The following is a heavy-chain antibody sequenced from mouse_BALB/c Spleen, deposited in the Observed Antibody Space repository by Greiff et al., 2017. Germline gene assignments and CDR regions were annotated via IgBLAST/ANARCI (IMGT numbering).Heavy chain of an antibody. CDR2: INPGSGGT. CDR1: GYAFTNYL. Sequence: VQLQQSGAELVRPGTSVKVSCKASGYAFTNYLIEWVKQRPGQGLEWIGVINPGSGGTNYNEKFKGKATLTADKSSSTAYMQLSSLTSDDSAVYFCARVPRAMDYWGQGTSVTVSS. CDR3: ARVPRAMDY. D-gene: IGHD5-1*01. V-gene: IGHV1-54*01. J-gene: IGHJ4*01.